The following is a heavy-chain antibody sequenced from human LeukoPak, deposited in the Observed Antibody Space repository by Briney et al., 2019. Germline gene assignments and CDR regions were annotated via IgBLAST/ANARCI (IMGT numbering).Heavy chain of an antibody. J-gene: IGHJ3*02. CDR3: ARDYYDSRGEAFDI. CDR2: IFYVGST. V-gene: IGHV4-59*11. CDR1: GDSIGSHY. D-gene: IGHD3-22*01. Sequence: SQTLSLTCTVSGDSIGSHYWSWIRQPPGKGLESIGYIFYVGSTNYNPSLKSRVTISVDTSKNQFSLKLNSVTAADTAVYYCARDYYDSRGEAFDIWGRGTMVTVSS.